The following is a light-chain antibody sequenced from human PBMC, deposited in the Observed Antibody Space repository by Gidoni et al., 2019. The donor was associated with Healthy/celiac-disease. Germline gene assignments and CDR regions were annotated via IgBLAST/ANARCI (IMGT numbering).Light chain of an antibody. CDR1: QSLLHSNGYNY. CDR2: LGS. J-gene: IGKJ1*01. CDR3: MQALQTPWT. Sequence: DIVMTQSPLSLPVTPGEPASISCRSSQSLLHSNGYNYLDWYLQKPEQSPQLLISLGSNRASGVPDRFSGSGSGTDFTLKISRVEAEDVGVYYCMQALQTPWTFGQGTKVEIK. V-gene: IGKV2-28*01.